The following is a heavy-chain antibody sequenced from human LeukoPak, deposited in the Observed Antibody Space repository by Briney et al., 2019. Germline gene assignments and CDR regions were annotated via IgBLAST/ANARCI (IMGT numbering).Heavy chain of an antibody. D-gene: IGHD3-16*02. CDR3: AKFTFGGVIAYFDY. Sequence: GGSLRLSCAASGFTFSSYAMSWVRQAPGKGLEWVSAISGSGGSTYYADSVKGRLTISRDNSKNTLYLQMNSLRAEDTAVYYCAKFTFGGVIAYFDYWGQGTLVTVSS. V-gene: IGHV3-23*01. CDR1: GFTFSSYA. J-gene: IGHJ4*02. CDR2: ISGSGGST.